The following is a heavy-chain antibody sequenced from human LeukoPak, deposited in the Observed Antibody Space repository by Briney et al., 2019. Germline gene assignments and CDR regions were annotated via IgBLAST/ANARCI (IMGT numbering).Heavy chain of an antibody. V-gene: IGHV3-7*03. Sequence: HSGGSLRLSCAASEFTFSSYWLSWVRLAPGKGLEWVANIKEDGTETYYVDSVKGRFTISRDNAKNSLYLQMNSLRVEDTAVYYCAKEGRSLQTYWGQGTLVTVSS. D-gene: IGHD5-24*01. J-gene: IGHJ4*02. CDR3: AKEGRSLQTY. CDR1: EFTFSSYW. CDR2: IKEDGTET.